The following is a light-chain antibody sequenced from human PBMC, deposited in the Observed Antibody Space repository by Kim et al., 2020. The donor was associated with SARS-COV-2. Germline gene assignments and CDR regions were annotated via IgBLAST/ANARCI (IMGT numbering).Light chain of an antibody. V-gene: IGKV1-5*01. CDR3: HQYQSYPDI. CDR1: QSINSW. J-gene: IGKJ2*01. CDR2: DAS. Sequence: DIQMTQSPSTLSASVGDRVTITCRASQSINSWLAWYQQQPGTAPKLLIYDASSLQSGVPPRFSGRGSGTEFTLTISSLQPDDFATYYCHQYQSYPDIFGQGTKLEI.